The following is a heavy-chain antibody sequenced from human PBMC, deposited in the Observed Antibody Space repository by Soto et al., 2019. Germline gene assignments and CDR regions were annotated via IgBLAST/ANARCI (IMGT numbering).Heavy chain of an antibody. CDR1: GFTFSSYG. D-gene: IGHD2-21*02. J-gene: IGHJ6*02. CDR3: ARDDLNYYYGMDV. CDR2: IWYDGSNK. Sequence: QVQLVESGGGVVQPGRSLRLSCAASGFTFSSYGMHWVRQAPGKGLEWVAVIWYDGSNKYYADSVKGRFTISRDNSKNTQYLQMNSLRAEDTAVYYCARDDLNYYYGMDVWGQGTTVTVSS. V-gene: IGHV3-33*01.